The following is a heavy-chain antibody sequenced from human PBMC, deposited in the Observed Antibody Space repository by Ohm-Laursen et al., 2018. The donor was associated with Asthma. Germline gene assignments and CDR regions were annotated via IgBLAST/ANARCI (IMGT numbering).Heavy chain of an antibody. CDR2: ISSSSSTI. Sequence: SLRLSCAAPGFTFSSYSMNWVRQAPGKGLEWVSYISSSSSTIYYADSVKGRFTISRDNAKNSLYLQMNSLRDEDTAVYYCARDTYYYDSSGYYLFMDVWGQGTTVTVSS. D-gene: IGHD3-22*01. V-gene: IGHV3-48*02. CDR1: GFTFSSYS. CDR3: ARDTYYYDSSGYYLFMDV. J-gene: IGHJ6*02.